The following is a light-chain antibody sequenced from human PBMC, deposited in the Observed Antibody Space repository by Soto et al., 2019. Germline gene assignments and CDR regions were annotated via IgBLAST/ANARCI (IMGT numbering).Light chain of an antibody. V-gene: IGLV2-14*01. CDR2: EVS. Sequence: QSVLTQPASVSGSPGQSITISCTGSSSDIGGYNYVSWYQQLPGTAPKLMIYEVSNRPSGVSHRFSGSKSGNTASLTISGLQADDEADYYCSSYTSGTTLCVFGSGTKLTVL. J-gene: IGLJ1*01. CDR1: SSDIGGYNY. CDR3: SSYTSGTTLCV.